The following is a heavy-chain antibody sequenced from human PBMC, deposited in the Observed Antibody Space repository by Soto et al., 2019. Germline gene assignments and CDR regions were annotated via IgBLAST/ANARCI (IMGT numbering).Heavy chain of an antibody. CDR1: GFTFSSYA. CDR2: ISGSGGST. CDR3: ARDSTSLRDY. V-gene: IGHV3-23*01. J-gene: IGHJ4*02. D-gene: IGHD2-2*01. Sequence: EVQLLESGGGLVQPGGSLRLSCAASGFTFSSYAMSWVRQAPGKGLEWVSAISGSGGSTYYADSVKGRFTISRDNSKNTLYLQRNSLRAEYTAVYYCARDSTSLRDYWGQGTLVTVSS.